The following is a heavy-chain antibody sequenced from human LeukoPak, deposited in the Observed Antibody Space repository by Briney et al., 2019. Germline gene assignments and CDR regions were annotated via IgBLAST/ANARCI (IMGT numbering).Heavy chain of an antibody. CDR2: INPNSGGT. CDR3: ARTLPVGAIQGFDY. CDR1: GYTFTGYY. D-gene: IGHD1-26*01. Sequence: ASVKVSCKASGYTFTGYYMHWVRQAPGQGLEWMGWINPNSGGTNYAQKFQGRVTMTRDTSISTAYMELSRLRSDDTAVYYCARTLPVGAIQGFDYWGQGTLVTVSS. V-gene: IGHV1-2*02. J-gene: IGHJ4*02.